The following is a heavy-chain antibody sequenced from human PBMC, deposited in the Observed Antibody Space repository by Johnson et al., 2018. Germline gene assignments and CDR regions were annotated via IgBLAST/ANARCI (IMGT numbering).Heavy chain of an antibody. V-gene: IGHV3-13*01. D-gene: IGHD1-26*01. CDR2: IGTAGDT. CDR3: AKEGVMEWEYYGPFQY. J-gene: IGHJ1*01. Sequence: EVQLVETGGGLVQPGGSLRLSCAASGFTFSSYDMHWVRQATGKGLEWVSAIGTAGDTYYPGSVKGRFTISRENAKNSLYLQMNSLRAGETAVYYCAKEGVMEWEYYGPFQYWGPGTLVTVAS. CDR1: GFTFSSYD.